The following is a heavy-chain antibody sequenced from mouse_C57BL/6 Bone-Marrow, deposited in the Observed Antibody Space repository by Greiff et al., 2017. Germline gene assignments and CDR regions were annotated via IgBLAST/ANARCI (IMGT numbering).Heavy chain of an antibody. CDR1: GFTFSSYG. D-gene: IGHD3-2*02. V-gene: IGHV5-6*01. CDR2: ISRGGSYT. CDR3: ARRGQLRLRDAMDY. Sequence: EVQVVESGGDLVKPGGSLKLSCAASGFTFSSYGMSWVRQTPDNRLEWVATISRGGSYTYYPDSVKGRFTISRDNAKNTLYLQISSLKSEDTAMYDCARRGQLRLRDAMDYWGQGTSVTVSS. J-gene: IGHJ4*01.